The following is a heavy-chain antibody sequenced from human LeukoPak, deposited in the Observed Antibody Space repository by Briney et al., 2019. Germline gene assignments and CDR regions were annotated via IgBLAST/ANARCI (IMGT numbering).Heavy chain of an antibody. V-gene: IGHV1-18*04. CDR2: ISAYKGNT. CDR3: ATNRGYSYVHDAFDI. D-gene: IGHD5-18*01. J-gene: IGHJ3*02. CDR1: GYTFTSYG. Sequence: ASVNVSCKASGYTFTSYGFTWVRQAPALGLEWMGWISAYKGNTNYAQKLQGRVTMTTDTSTSTAYMELMSLRSDDTAVYYCATNRGYSYVHDAFDIWGQGTMVTVSS.